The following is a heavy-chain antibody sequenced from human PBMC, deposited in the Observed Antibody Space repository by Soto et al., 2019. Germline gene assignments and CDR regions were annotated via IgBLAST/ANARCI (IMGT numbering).Heavy chain of an antibody. Sequence: EVQLVESGGGLVQPGGSLRLSCAASGFTVSSNYMSWVRQAPGKGLEWVSVIYGDGSTYYADSVKGRFTISRHNSKNTRYLQMNSLRPEDTAVYYCARGGSGYGYDAFDIWGQGTMVTVSS. V-gene: IGHV3-53*04. CDR1: GFTVSSNY. D-gene: IGHD5-12*01. CDR2: IYGDGST. J-gene: IGHJ3*02. CDR3: ARGGSGYGYDAFDI.